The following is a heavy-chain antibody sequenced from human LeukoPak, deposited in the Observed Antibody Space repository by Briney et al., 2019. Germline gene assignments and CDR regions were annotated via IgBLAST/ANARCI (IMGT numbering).Heavy chain of an antibody. CDR2: INWKGVST. V-gene: IGHV3-20*04. D-gene: IGHD2-15*01. CDR1: GFTFDDYG. J-gene: IGHJ4*02. Sequence: GGSLRLSCAVSGFTFDDYGMSWVRQSPGKGLEWVSCINWKGVSTGNADSVKGRFTIPRTNANNSLSLQMTSLRAEDTALYYCQRGEGSPFDYWGQGTLVTVSS. CDR3: QRGEGSPFDY.